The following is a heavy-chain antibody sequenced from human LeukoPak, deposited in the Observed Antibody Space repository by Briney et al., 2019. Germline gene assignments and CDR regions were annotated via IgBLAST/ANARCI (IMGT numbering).Heavy chain of an antibody. J-gene: IGHJ6*02. CDR1: GGSISSGGYY. CDR3: ARVGSGSWNYYYYGMDV. CDR2: IYYSGST. D-gene: IGHD1-26*01. Sequence: SQTLSLTCTVSGGSISSGGYYWSWIRQHPGKGLEWIGYIYYSGSTYYNPSLKSRVTISVDTSKNQFSLKLSSVTAADTAVYYCARVGSGSWNYYYYGMDVWGQGTTVTVSS. V-gene: IGHV4-31*03.